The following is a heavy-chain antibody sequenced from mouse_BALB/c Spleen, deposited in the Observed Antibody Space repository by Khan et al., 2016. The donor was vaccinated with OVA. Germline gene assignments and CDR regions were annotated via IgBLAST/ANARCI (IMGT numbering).Heavy chain of an antibody. CDR3: DGHLTGSFAY. V-gene: IGHV5-6*01. D-gene: IGHD4-1*01. J-gene: IGHJ3*01. CDR1: GFTFSSYS. CDR2: ISSGGDYI. Sequence: EVQVVESGGDLVKPGGSLKLSCAASGFTFSSYSMSWVRQTPDKRLEWVASISSGGDYIYYPDSVKGRFTIYRDNAKNTLSMQMSDLKSADTAMYCCDGHLTGSFAYWGQGTLVTVSA.